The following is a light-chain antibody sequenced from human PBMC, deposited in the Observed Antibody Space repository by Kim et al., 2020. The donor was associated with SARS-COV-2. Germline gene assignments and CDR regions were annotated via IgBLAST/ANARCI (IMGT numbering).Light chain of an antibody. CDR2: KVS. V-gene: IGKV2-30*01. J-gene: IGKJ5*01. CDR1: QSLVYSDGNTY. Sequence: DVMMTQSPLSLPVTLGQPASISCRSSQSLVYSDGNTYLNWFQQRPGQSPRRLIYKVSNRDSGVPDRFSGSGSGTDFTLKISRVEADDVGVYYCMQGIHPITFGQGTRLEIK. CDR3: MQGIHPIT.